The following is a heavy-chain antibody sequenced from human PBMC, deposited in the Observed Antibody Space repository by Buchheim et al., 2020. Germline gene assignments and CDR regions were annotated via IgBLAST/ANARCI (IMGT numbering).Heavy chain of an antibody. Sequence: EVQLVESGGGLVQPGGSLRLSCAASGFTFSSYEMNWVRQAPGKGLEWVSYISSSGSTIYYADSVKGRFTISRDNAKNSLYLQMNNLRAEDTAVYYCARDRLDYYGSGSYEDYWGQGTL. CDR3: ARDRLDYYGSGSYEDY. J-gene: IGHJ4*02. CDR2: ISSSGSTI. D-gene: IGHD3-10*01. V-gene: IGHV3-48*03. CDR1: GFTFSSYE.